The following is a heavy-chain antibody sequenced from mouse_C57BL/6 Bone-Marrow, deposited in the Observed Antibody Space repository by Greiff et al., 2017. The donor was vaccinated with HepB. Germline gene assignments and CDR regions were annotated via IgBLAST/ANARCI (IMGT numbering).Heavy chain of an antibody. V-gene: IGHV1-55*01. J-gene: IGHJ2*01. CDR1: GYTFTSYW. Sequence: VQLQQPGAELVKPGASVKMSCKASGYTFTSYWITWVKQRPGQGLEWIGDIYPGSGSTNYNEKFKSKATLTVDTSSSTAYMQLSSLTSEDSAVYYCATRYYGSSYGYFDYWGQGTTLTVSS. CDR3: ATRYYGSSYGYFDY. D-gene: IGHD1-1*01. CDR2: IYPGSGST.